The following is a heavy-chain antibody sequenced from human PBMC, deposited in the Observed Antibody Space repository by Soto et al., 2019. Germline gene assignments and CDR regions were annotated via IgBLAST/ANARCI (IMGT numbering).Heavy chain of an antibody. CDR2: IWYDGSNK. V-gene: IGHV3-33*01. J-gene: IGHJ4*02. CDR3: ARDLLTGYEQLDY. CDR1: GFTFSSYG. D-gene: IGHD5-18*01. Sequence: GGSLRLSCAASGFTFSSYGMHWVRQAPGKGLEWVAVIWYDGSNKYYADSVKGRFTISRDNSKNTLYLQMNSLRAEDKAVYDCARDLLTGYEQLDYWGQGTLVTVSS.